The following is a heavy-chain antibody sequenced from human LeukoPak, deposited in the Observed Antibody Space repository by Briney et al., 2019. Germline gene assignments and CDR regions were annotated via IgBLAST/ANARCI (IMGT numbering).Heavy chain of an antibody. J-gene: IGHJ4*02. V-gene: IGHV4-39*01. CDR3: ARIPYGSSGFGIFDY. CDR1: GGSITSNSYY. CDR2: IYHSGGT. D-gene: IGHD3-22*01. Sequence: SETLSLTCTVSGGSITSNSYYWGWIRQPPGKGLEWIGTIYHSGGTFYNPSLKSRVTISVDTSKNQFSLKLSSVTAADTAIYYCARIPYGSSGFGIFDYWGQGTLVTISS.